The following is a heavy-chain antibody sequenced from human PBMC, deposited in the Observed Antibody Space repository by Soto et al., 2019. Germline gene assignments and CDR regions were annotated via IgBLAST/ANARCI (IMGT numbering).Heavy chain of an antibody. CDR1: GGSFSGYY. CDR2: INHSGST. Sequence: SETLSLTCAVYGGSFSGYYWSWIRQPPGKGLEWIGEINHSGSTNYNPSLKSRVTISVDTSKNQFSLKLSSVTAADTAVYYCARELLMVYAPFSWFDPWGQGTLVTVSS. V-gene: IGHV4-34*01. CDR3: ARELLMVYAPFSWFDP. J-gene: IGHJ5*02. D-gene: IGHD2-8*01.